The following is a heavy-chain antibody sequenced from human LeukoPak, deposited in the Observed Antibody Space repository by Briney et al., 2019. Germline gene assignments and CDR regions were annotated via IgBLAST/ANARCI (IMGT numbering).Heavy chain of an antibody. V-gene: IGHV3-74*01. J-gene: IGHJ4*02. CDR1: GFTFSGFW. D-gene: IGHD2-15*01. Sequence: GGSLRLSCAASGFTFSGFWMHWVRQAPGKGQVWISRLHSDGSNTDYADSVKGRFTISRDNAKNTLYLQMNSLSAEDTAVYYCATSHDSAGNDWGQGTLVTVSS. CDR3: ATSHDSAGND. CDR2: LHSDGSNT.